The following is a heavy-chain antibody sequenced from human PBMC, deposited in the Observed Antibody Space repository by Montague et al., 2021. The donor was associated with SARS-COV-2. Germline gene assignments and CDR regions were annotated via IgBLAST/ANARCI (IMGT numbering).Heavy chain of an antibody. CDR2: IYYSGNT. Sequence: SETLSLTCTVSGGSISSYYWSWIRQPPGKGLEWIGYIYYSGNTNYNPSLKSRVTISVDTSKNQFSLKLSSVTAADTAVYYCARTHFGLMTGLYNEYAFDFWGRGTMVTVSS. D-gene: IGHD3-9*01. CDR1: GGSISSYY. CDR3: ARTHFGLMTGLYNEYAFDF. V-gene: IGHV4-59*08. J-gene: IGHJ4*03.